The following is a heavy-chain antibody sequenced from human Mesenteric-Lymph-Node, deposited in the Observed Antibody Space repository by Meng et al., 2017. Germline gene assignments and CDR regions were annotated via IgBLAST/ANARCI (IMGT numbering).Heavy chain of an antibody. CDR1: GGSVSSGSYY. Sequence: QGQLQESGPGLVRPSETLSLTCTVSGGSVSSGSYYWSWIRQPPGKGLEWIGYIYYSGSTNYNPSLKSRVTISVDTSKNQFSLKLSSVTAADTAVYYCARDGYNEEYFQHWGQGTLVTVSS. D-gene: IGHD5-24*01. CDR3: ARDGYNEEYFQH. V-gene: IGHV4-61*01. CDR2: IYYSGST. J-gene: IGHJ1*01.